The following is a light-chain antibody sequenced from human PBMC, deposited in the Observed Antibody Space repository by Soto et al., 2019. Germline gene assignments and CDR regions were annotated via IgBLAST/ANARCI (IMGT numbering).Light chain of an antibody. CDR3: TSYAGSNIWV. J-gene: IGLJ3*02. V-gene: IGLV2-8*01. CDR1: SSDVGAYKY. Sequence: QSALTQPPSASGSPGQSVTISCTGTSSDVGAYKYVSWYQQYPGKAPKLMIYEVNKRPSGVPDRFSGSKSGNTASLTVSGLQPEDEVDYHCTSYAGSNIWVFGGGTQLTVL. CDR2: EVN.